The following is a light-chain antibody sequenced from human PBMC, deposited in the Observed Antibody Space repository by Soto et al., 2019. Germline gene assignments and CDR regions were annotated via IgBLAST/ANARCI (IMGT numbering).Light chain of an antibody. CDR1: QSISGY. J-gene: IGKJ1*01. CDR3: QQSFSTPWT. Sequence: DIQMTQSPSTLSAFVGDRVTITCRASQSISGYLAWYQQKPGKPPKLLIYAPSTLQSGVPSRFSGSGSGTDFTLTISSLQFEDFATYYCQQSFSTPWTFGQGTKVDI. V-gene: IGKV1-39*01. CDR2: APS.